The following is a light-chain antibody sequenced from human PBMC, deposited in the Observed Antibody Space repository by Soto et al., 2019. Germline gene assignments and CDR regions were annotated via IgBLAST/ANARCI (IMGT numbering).Light chain of an antibody. CDR2: LGS. Sequence: IVMSQSPLSLAVTPGEPASISCRSSQTLLHVNAYNYLDWYLQKPGQSPQLLIYLGSNRASGVPARFSASASGTDFTLKISRVEADDVGVYYCKQALQTPYTFGQGTKLEIK. V-gene: IGKV2-28*01. CDR1: QTLLHVNAYNY. CDR3: KQALQTPYT. J-gene: IGKJ2*01.